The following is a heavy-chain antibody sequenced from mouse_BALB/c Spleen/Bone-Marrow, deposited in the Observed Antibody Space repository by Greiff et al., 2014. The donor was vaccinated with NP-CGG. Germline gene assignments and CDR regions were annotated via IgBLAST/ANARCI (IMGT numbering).Heavy chain of an antibody. CDR1: GFNIKDTY. CDR2: IDTANGNT. J-gene: IGHJ2*01. D-gene: IGHD1-1*01. Sequence: VQLQQSGAELVKPGAPVKLSCTASGFNIKDTYMHWVKQRPEQGLEWIGRIDTANGNTKYDPKFQDKATITADTSSNTAYLQLSSLTSEDTSVYYCANYYYGYYFDDWGQGTTLTVSS. CDR3: ANYYYGYYFDD. V-gene: IGHV14-3*02.